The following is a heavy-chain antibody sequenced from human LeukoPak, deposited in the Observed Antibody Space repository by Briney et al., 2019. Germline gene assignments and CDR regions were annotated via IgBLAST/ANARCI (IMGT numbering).Heavy chain of an antibody. J-gene: IGHJ6*03. D-gene: IGHD2-2*01. V-gene: IGHV1-24*01. CDR1: GYTLTELS. Sequence: ASVKVSCKVSGYTLTELSMHWVRQAPGKGLEWMGGFDPEDGETIYAQKFQGRVTMTEDTSTDTAYMELSSLRSEDTAVYYCARIWRPGEKLLSHYYMDVWGKGTTVTVSS. CDR2: FDPEDGET. CDR3: ARIWRPGEKLLSHYYMDV.